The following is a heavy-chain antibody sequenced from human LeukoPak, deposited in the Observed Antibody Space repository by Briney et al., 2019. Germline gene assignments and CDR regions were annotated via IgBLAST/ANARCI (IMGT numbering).Heavy chain of an antibody. CDR1: GFTFDDYA. J-gene: IGHJ4*02. Sequence: GGSLRLSCADSGFTFDDYAMHWVRQAPGKGLEWVSGISWNSGSIGYADSVKGRFTISRDNAKSSLYLQMNSLRAEDMALYYCAKARDSSGYPLGYYFDYWGQGTLVTVSS. CDR3: AKARDSSGYPLGYYFDY. CDR2: ISWNSGSI. V-gene: IGHV3-9*03. D-gene: IGHD3-22*01.